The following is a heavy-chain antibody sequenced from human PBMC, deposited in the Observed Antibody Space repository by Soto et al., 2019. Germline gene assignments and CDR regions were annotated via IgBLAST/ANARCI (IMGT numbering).Heavy chain of an antibody. CDR1: GFTFSSYG. CDR3: ARPRHYYGSGSLMNFDY. V-gene: IGHV3-33*01. D-gene: IGHD3-10*01. J-gene: IGHJ4*02. CDR2: IWYDGSNK. Sequence: GGSLRLSCSASGFTFSSYGMHWVRQAPGKGLEWVAVIWYDGSNKYYADSVKGRFTISRDNSKNTLYLQMNSLRAEDTAVYYCARPRHYYGSGSLMNFDYWGQGTLVTVSS.